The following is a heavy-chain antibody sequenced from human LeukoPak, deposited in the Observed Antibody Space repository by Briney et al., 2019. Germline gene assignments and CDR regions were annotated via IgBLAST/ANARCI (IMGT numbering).Heavy chain of an antibody. V-gene: IGHV3-7*01. J-gene: IGHJ4*02. CDR2: IQQDGSER. CDR3: ARDKVVGATYFDY. D-gene: IGHD1-26*01. Sequence: GGSLRLSCAASGFTFSSYWITWVRQAPGKGLEWVANIQQDGSERYYVDSVKGRFTISRDNAKNSLYLQMNSLRAEDTAVYYCARDKVVGATYFDYWGQGTLVTVSS. CDR1: GFTFSSYW.